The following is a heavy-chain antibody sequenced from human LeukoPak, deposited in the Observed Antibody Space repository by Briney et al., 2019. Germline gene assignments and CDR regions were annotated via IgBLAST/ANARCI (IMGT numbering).Heavy chain of an antibody. CDR2: IIPIFGTA. CDR1: GGAFSSYA. J-gene: IGHJ4*02. V-gene: IGHV1-69*05. CDR3: ARARDSGSYQGGFDY. Sequence: ASVKVSCKASGGAFSSYAISWVRQAPGQGLEWMGGIIPIFGTANYAQKFQGRVTITTDESTSTAYMELGSLRSEDTAVYYCARARDSGSYQGGFDYWGQGTLVTVSS. D-gene: IGHD1-26*01.